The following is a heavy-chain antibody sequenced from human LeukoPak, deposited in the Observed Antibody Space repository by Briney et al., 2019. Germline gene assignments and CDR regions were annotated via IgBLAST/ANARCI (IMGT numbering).Heavy chain of an antibody. CDR2: INPSGGST. D-gene: IGHD6-13*01. CDR1: GYTLTSYY. V-gene: IGHV1-46*01. CDR3: ARSSIIAAAGPYYFDY. Sequence: GASVKVSCKASGYTLTSYYMHWVRQAPGQGLEWMGIINPSGGSTSYAQKFQGRVTITADKSTSTAYMELSSLRSEDTAVYYCARSSIIAAAGPYYFDYWGQGTLVTVSS. J-gene: IGHJ4*02.